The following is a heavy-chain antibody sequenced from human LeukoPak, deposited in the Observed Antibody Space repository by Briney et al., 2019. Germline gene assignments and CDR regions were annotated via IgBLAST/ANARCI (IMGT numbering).Heavy chain of an antibody. V-gene: IGHV3-23*01. CDR1: GFTFSSCA. CDR2: ISGSGGST. Sequence: GGALRLSCAASGFTFSSCAMSWVRQAPGKGLEWVSAISGSGGSTYYADSVKGRFTISRDNSKNTLYLQMNSLRAEDTAVYYCAKDPSYYYGSGSDYFDSWGQGILVTVSS. J-gene: IGHJ4*02. D-gene: IGHD3-10*01. CDR3: AKDPSYYYGSGSDYFDS.